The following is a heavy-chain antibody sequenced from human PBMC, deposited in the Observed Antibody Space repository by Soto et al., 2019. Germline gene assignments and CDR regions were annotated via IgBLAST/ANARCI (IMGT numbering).Heavy chain of an antibody. CDR3: AHRGYMYGNWDHGYFDY. D-gene: IGHD5-18*01. V-gene: IGHV2-5*02. J-gene: IGHJ4*02. CDR2: IYWDDDK. Sequence: QITLKEFGPTRVKPTQTLALTCTFSGFSLTTSGVGVGWIRKTPGKALEWLAVIYWDDDKRYNPSLKNRLTITKETSKNQVVLIMADVDPVDTATYFCAHRGYMYGNWDHGYFDYWGQGTLVTVSS. CDR1: GFSLTTSGVG.